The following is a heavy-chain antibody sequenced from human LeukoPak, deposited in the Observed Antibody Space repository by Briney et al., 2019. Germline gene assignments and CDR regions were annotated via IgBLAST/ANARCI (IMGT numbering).Heavy chain of an antibody. CDR1: GFTFSSYA. D-gene: IGHD6-19*01. CDR3: AKDSIAVAGTRVNAFDI. J-gene: IGHJ3*02. Sequence: GGSLRLSCAASGFTFSSYAMSWVRQAPGKGLEWVSAISGSGGSTYYADSVKGRFTISRDNSKNTLCLQMNSLRAEDTAVYYCAKDSIAVAGTRVNAFDIWGQGTMVTVSS. CDR2: ISGSGGST. V-gene: IGHV3-23*01.